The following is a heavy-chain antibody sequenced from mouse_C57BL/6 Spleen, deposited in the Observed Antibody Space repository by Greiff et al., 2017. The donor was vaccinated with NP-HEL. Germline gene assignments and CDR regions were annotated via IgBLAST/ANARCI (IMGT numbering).Heavy chain of an antibody. CDR3: ARPGGNYWYFDV. CDR2: IYPRSGNP. V-gene: IGHV1-81*01. CDR1: GYTFTSYG. J-gene: IGHJ1*03. Sequence: VQLQQSGAELARPGASVKLSCKASGYTFTSYGISWVKQRTGQGLEWIGEIYPRSGNPYYNEKFKGKATLTADKSSSTAYMELRSLTSEDSAVYFCARPGGNYWYFDVWGTGTTVTVSS. D-gene: IGHD2-1*01.